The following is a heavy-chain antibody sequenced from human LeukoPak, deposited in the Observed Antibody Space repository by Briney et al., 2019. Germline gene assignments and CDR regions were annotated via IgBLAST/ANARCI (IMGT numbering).Heavy chain of an antibody. V-gene: IGHV3-30*18. CDR1: IVTFSTYD. CDR2: ISYDGSSK. CDR3: AKGPDSSGYYSLDY. Sequence: PGGSLRLSCAASIVTFSTYDMHWVRQAPGKGLEWVAVISYDGSSKYYADSVKGRFTISRDNSKNTLYVQMNSLRTEDTATYYCAKGPDSSGYYSLDYWGQGTLVTVSS. D-gene: IGHD3-22*01. J-gene: IGHJ4*02.